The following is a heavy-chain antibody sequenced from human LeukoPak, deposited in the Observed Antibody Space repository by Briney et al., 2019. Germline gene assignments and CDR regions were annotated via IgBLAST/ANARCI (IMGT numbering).Heavy chain of an antibody. Sequence: GGSLRLSCAASGFTVSNTYMSWVRQAPGKGLEWVSLIYSGGSTYYADSVKGRFTISRDNSMNTMFLQMNSLRAEDTAVYYCARADYYDSSGYPGGWGQGTLVTVSS. CDR1: GFTVSNTY. J-gene: IGHJ4*02. D-gene: IGHD3-22*01. CDR3: ARADYYDSSGYPGG. CDR2: IYSGGST. V-gene: IGHV3-66*01.